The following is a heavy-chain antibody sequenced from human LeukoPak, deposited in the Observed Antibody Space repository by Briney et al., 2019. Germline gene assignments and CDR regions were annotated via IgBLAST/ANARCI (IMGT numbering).Heavy chain of an antibody. CDR1: GGTFSSYT. V-gene: IGHV1-69*02. D-gene: IGHD6-13*01. J-gene: IGHJ4*02. Sequence: SVKVSCKASGGTFSSYTISWVRQAPGQGLEWMGRIIPILGIANYAQKFQGRVTITADKSTNTAYMELSSLRSEDTAVYYCARGIAAAGPPEYWGQGTLVTVSS. CDR2: IIPILGIA. CDR3: ARGIAAAGPPEY.